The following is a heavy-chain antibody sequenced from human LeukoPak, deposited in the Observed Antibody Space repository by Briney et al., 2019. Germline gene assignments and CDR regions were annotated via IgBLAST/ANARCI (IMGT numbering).Heavy chain of an antibody. V-gene: IGHV3-23*01. CDR3: AKDKGYSSSWYQNDY. Sequence: GGSLRPSCAASGFTFSSYAMSWVRQAPGKGLEWVSAISGSGGSTYYADSVKGRFTISRDNSKNTLYLQMNSLRAEDTAVYYCAKDKGYSSSWYQNDYWGQGALVTVSS. CDR2: ISGSGGST. J-gene: IGHJ4*02. CDR1: GFTFSSYA. D-gene: IGHD6-13*01.